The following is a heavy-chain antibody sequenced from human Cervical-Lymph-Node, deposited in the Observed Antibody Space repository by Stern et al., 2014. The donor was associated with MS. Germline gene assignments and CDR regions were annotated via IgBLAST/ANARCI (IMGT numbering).Heavy chain of an antibody. V-gene: IGHV1-69*01. Sequence: VHLVESGAEVKKPGSSVKVSCKASGGTFSSYAISWVRQAPGQGLEWMGGIIPIFSTANYAQKFQGRVTITADDSTSTAYMELSSLRSEDTAVYCCARAGLSSPYYYYGMDVWGQGTTVTVSS. CDR3: ARAGLSSPYYYYGMDV. CDR1: GGTFSSYA. D-gene: IGHD2/OR15-2a*01. CDR2: IIPIFSTA. J-gene: IGHJ6*02.